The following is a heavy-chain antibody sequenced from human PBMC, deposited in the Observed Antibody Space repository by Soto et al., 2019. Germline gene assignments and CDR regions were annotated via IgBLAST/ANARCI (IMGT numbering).Heavy chain of an antibody. D-gene: IGHD3-10*01. CDR3: TTDRGDYYYGSGSYPDY. Sequence: EVQLVESGGGLVKPGGSLRLSCAASGFTFSNAWMSWVRQAPGKGLEWVGRIKSKTDGGTTDYAAPVKGRFTISRDDSKNTLYLQMNSLKTEDTAVYYCTTDRGDYYYGSGSYPDYWGQGTLVTVSS. CDR2: IKSKTDGGTT. J-gene: IGHJ4*02. CDR1: GFTFSNAW. V-gene: IGHV3-15*01.